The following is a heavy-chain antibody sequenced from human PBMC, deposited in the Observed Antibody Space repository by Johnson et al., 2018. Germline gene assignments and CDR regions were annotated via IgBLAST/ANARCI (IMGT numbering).Heavy chain of an antibody. J-gene: IGHJ6*02. CDR1: GGSISSYY. CDR3: ARVPSIRYYYYGLDV. CDR2: IYHSGST. V-gene: IGHV4-59*01. D-gene: IGHD1-14*01. Sequence: QVQLQESGPGLVKPSETLSLTCSVSGGSISSYYWSWVRQPPGKGLEWIGYIYHSGSTDYNPSLKSRVTISLDTSRNQFSLKLNPVPAAAAAVYYCARVPSIRYYYYGLDVWGQGTTVTVSS.